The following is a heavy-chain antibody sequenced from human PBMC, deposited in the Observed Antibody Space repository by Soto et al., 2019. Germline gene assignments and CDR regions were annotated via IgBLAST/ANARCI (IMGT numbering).Heavy chain of an antibody. CDR1: GGSISSYY. D-gene: IGHD2-15*01. CDR2: IYYSGST. V-gene: IGHV4-59*08. CDR3: ARHEGHCSGGSCIIDY. J-gene: IGHJ4*02. Sequence: SETLSLTCTVSGGSISSYYWSWIRQPPGKGLEWIGYIYYSGSTNYNPSLKSRVTISVDTSKNQFSLKLSSVTAADTAVYYCARHEGHCSGGSCIIDYWGQGTLVTVSS.